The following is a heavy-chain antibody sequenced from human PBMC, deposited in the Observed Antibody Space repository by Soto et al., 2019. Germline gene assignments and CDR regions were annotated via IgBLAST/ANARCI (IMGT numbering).Heavy chain of an antibody. CDR2: LWADGSRQ. J-gene: IGHJ4*02. V-gene: IGHV3-33*01. Sequence: QVQLVESGGGVIQPGKSLRLSCAASGFAFSADAMHWVRQAPGKGLEWVAVLWADGSRQFYLDSVKGRFSISRDNSKNTLYLQMNNLRIDDTAMYFCVSGAGYWGRSDNWGQGTLVSVSS. CDR3: VSGAGYWGRSDN. CDR1: GFAFSADA. D-gene: IGHD3-9*01.